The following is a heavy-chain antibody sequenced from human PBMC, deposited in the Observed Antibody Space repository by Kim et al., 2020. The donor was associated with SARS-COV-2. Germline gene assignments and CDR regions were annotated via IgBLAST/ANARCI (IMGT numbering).Heavy chain of an antibody. Sequence: GGSLRLSCVASGFSFTDYAMSWVRQAPGKGLEWVSVISGDGGSTSSSDSVKGRFTISRDNSKDTIFLQMNSLRAEDTAIYYCAKKVGVAVAGRAFDYWGQGALVAVAS. CDR2: ISGDGGST. CDR1: GFSFTDYA. V-gene: IGHV3-23*01. CDR3: AKKVGVAVAGRAFDY. J-gene: IGHJ4*02. D-gene: IGHD6-19*01.